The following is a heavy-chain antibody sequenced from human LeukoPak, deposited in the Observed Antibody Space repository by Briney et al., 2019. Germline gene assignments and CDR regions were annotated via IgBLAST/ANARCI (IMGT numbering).Heavy chain of an antibody. CDR2: MNPNSGNT. CDR3: ARGLTTVTTFAFDI. CDR1: GYTFTSYD. V-gene: IGHV1-8*03. Sequence: ASVKVSCKASGYTFTSYDINWVRQATGQGLEWMGWMNPNSGNTGYAQKFQGRVTITRNTSISTAYMELSSLRSEDTAVYYCARGLTTVTTFAFDIWGQGTMVTVSS. D-gene: IGHD4-11*01. J-gene: IGHJ3*02.